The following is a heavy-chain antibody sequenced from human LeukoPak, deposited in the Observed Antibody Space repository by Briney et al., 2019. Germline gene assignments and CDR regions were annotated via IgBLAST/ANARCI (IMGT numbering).Heavy chain of an antibody. Sequence: SETLSLTCAVYGGSFSGYYWSWIRQPPGKGLEWVGEINHSGSTNYNPSLKSRVTISVDTSKNQCSLKLSSVTAADTAVYYCARKRAYYDILTGYRHYNWFDPWGQGTLVTVSS. CDR2: INHSGST. CDR3: ARKRAYYDILTGYRHYNWFDP. J-gene: IGHJ5*02. D-gene: IGHD3-9*01. V-gene: IGHV4-34*01. CDR1: GGSFSGYY.